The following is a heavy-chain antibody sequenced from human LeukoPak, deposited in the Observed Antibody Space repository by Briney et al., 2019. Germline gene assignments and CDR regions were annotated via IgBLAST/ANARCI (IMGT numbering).Heavy chain of an antibody. Sequence: GASVKVSCKASGYTFTGHYMHWVRQAPGQGLEWMGWISAYNGNTNYAQKLQGRVTMTTDTSTSTAYMELRSLRSDDTAVYYCARNRPKYYDFWSGLGAFDIWGQGTMVTVSS. CDR3: ARNRPKYYDFWSGLGAFDI. CDR2: ISAYNGNT. V-gene: IGHV1-18*04. J-gene: IGHJ3*02. D-gene: IGHD3-3*01. CDR1: GYTFTGHY.